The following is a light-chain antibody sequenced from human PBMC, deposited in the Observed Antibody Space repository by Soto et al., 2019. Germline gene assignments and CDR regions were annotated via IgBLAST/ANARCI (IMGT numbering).Light chain of an antibody. CDR1: QSISSY. J-gene: IGKJ2*01. CDR3: QQSYSTPMYT. Sequence: DIQMTQSPSSLSASVGDRVTITCRASQSISSYLNWYQQKPGKAPKLLIYAASSLQSGVPSRFSGSGSGTDFALTISSLQPEDFANDYCQQSYSTPMYTFGQGTKLEIK. V-gene: IGKV1-39*01. CDR2: AAS.